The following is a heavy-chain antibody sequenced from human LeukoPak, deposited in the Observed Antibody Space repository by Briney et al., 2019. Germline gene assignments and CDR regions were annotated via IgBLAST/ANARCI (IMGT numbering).Heavy chain of an antibody. CDR1: GGSFSGYY. V-gene: IGHV4-34*01. Sequence: SETLSLTCAVYGGSFSGYYWSWIRQPPGKGLEWIGSIYYSGSTYYNPSLKSRVTISVDTSKNQFSLKLSSVTAADTAVYYCARPPSGSYLYYFDYWGQGTLVTVSS. CDR2: IYYSGST. CDR3: ARPPSGSYLYYFDY. D-gene: IGHD1-26*01. J-gene: IGHJ4*02.